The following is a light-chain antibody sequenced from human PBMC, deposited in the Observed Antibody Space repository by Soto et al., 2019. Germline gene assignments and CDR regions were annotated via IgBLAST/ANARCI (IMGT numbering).Light chain of an antibody. Sequence: AIQLTQSPSSLSASVVDRVSITCRSSQAISGALAWYQQKPGKAPKLLIYDASSLESGVPLRFSGSGSRTDFTLTISSLQPEDSASYYCQKFNNYPVNFGQGTRLEIK. CDR2: DAS. CDR1: QAISGA. J-gene: IGKJ5*01. V-gene: IGKV1D-13*01. CDR3: QKFNNYPVN.